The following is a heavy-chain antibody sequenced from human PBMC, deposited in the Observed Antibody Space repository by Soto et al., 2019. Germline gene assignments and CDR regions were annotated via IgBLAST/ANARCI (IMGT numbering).Heavy chain of an antibody. D-gene: IGHD1-1*01. CDR2: IYATGTT. Sequence: SETLSLTCTVSGGSVSSGSYYWSWIRQPPGKGLEWIGYIYATGTTNYNPSLKSRVTISVDTSKKQFSLKLRSVTAADTAVYYCVRDGTKTLRDWFDPWGQGISVTVSS. V-gene: IGHV4-61*01. CDR1: GGSVSSGSYY. CDR3: VRDGTKTLRDWFDP. J-gene: IGHJ5*02.